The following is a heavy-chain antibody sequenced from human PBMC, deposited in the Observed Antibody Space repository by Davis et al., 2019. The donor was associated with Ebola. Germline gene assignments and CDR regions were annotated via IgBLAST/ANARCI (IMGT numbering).Heavy chain of an antibody. CDR3: ARRRGIQLWNPRFDY. CDR1: GGSFSGYY. D-gene: IGHD5-18*01. V-gene: IGHV4-34*01. J-gene: IGHJ4*02. Sequence: SETLSLTCAVYGGSFSGYYWSWIRQPPGKGLEWIGSIYYSGSTYYNPSLKSRVTISVDTSKNQFSLKLSSVTAADTAVYYCARRRGIQLWNPRFDYWGQGTLVTVSS. CDR2: IYYSGST.